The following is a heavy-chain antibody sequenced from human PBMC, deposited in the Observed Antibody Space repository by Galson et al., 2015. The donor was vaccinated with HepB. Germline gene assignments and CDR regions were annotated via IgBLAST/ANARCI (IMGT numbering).Heavy chain of an antibody. V-gene: IGHV3-33*08. D-gene: IGHD2-21*01. J-gene: IGHJ1*01. CDR1: GFTFSDYG. CDR2: IWKDGTNN. CDR3: AREDRSVMIAALDS. Sequence: SLRLSCAASGFTFSDYGMHWVRQAPGKGLEWVGLIWKDGTNNYYSDSVKGRFTISKDNSKNTVFLHMTTLRGEDTAVYFCAREDRSVMIAALDSWGQGTMVTVSS.